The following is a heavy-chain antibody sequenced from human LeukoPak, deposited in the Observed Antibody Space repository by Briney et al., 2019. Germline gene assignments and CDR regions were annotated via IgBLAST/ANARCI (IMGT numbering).Heavy chain of an antibody. CDR1: GFTFSSYT. CDR3: AREDYYDSSGFGGGY. J-gene: IGHJ4*02. CDR2: IYSGGST. D-gene: IGHD3-22*01. V-gene: IGHV3-53*01. Sequence: QAGGSLRLSCAASGFTFSSYTMTWVRQAPGKGLEWVSVIYSGGSTYYADSVKGRFTISRDNSKNTLYLQMNSLRAEDTAVYYCAREDYYDSSGFGGGYWGQGTLVTVSS.